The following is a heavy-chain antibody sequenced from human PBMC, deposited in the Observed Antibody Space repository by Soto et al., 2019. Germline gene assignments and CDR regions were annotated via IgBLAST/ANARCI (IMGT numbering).Heavy chain of an antibody. D-gene: IGHD2-21*01. CDR1: GYTFTSYY. CDR2: INPSGGYT. V-gene: IGHV1-46*03. J-gene: IGHJ4*02. Sequence: ASVKVSCKASGYTFTSYYMNWVRQAPGQGLEWLGIINPSGGYTPYAQRFLGRVTMTSDTSTSTVHMELGSLTSEDTAVYYCARGGGIVVVCARYDHWGQGTLVTVSS. CDR3: ARGGGIVVVCARYDH.